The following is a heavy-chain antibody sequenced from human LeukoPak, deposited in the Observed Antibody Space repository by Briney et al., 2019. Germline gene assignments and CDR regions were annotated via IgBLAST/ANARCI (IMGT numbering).Heavy chain of an antibody. Sequence: SETLSLTCTVSGGSISDYYWSWIRQSPGKGLEWIGYIYHSGTTNYNPSLKSRVTISVDTSKNQFSLKLSSVTAADTAVYYCARDGSRYGDYWYFDLWGRGTPVTVSS. V-gene: IGHV4-59*01. CDR1: GGSISDYY. J-gene: IGHJ2*01. CDR3: ARDGSRYGDYWYFDL. CDR2: IYHSGTT. D-gene: IGHD4-17*01.